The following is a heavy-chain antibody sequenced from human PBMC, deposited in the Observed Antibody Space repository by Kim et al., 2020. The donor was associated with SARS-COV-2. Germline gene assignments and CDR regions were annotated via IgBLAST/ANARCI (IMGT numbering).Heavy chain of an antibody. V-gene: IGHV3-23*01. CDR3: ANLGLATVTATPIDY. Sequence: GGSLRLSCEASGLTFSKLAMTCVRQAPGKGLEWVSSISDSGGNTYYADSVKGRFTISRDNSKNTLYLQMNSLRAEDTAVYYCANLGLATVTATPIDYWGQGARVTVSS. CDR1: GLTFSKLA. J-gene: IGHJ4*02. D-gene: IGHD4-17*01. CDR2: ISDSGGNT.